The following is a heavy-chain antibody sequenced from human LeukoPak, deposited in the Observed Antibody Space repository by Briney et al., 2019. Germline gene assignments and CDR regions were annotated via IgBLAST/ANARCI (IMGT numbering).Heavy chain of an antibody. D-gene: IGHD3-10*01. V-gene: IGHV4-34*01. CDR1: GGSFSGYY. Sequence: SETLSLTCAVYGGSFSGYYWSWIRQPPGKGLEWIGEINHSGSTNYNPSLKSRVTISVDTSKNQFSLKLSSVTAADTAVYYCARGGADGSGSYRHYYYYMDVWGKGTTVTVSS. J-gene: IGHJ6*03. CDR2: INHSGST. CDR3: ARGGADGSGSYRHYYYYMDV.